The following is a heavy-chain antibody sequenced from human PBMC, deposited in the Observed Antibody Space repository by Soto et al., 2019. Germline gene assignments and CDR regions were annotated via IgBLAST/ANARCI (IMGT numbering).Heavy chain of an antibody. CDR2: FDRENGET. D-gene: IGHD6-13*01. CDR3: ARSGEIAAAGPFDI. V-gene: IGHV1-24*01. Sequence: ASEEVFSRVSRSPRSKFSLNLVRQDPGKGLAGMGGFDRENGETIYAQKFQGRVTMTRNTSISTAYMELSSLRSEDTAVYCCARSGEIAAAGPFDIWGQGTMVTVSS. J-gene: IGHJ3*02. CDR1: RSPRSKFS.